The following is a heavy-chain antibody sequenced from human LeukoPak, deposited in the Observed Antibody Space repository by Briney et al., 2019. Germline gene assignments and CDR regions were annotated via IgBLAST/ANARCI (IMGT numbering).Heavy chain of an antibody. V-gene: IGHV4-59*08. CDR2: IHYSGNT. CDR1: GGSVSSYY. J-gene: IGHJ6*02. CDR3: ARLPAAGVNDFYGMDV. D-gene: IGHD6-25*01. Sequence: SETLSLTCTVSGGSVSSYYWSWIRQPTGKGLEWIGYIHYSGNTNYNPSLKSRVTISVDTSKNQFSLKLSSVTAADTAVYYCARLPAAGVNDFYGMDVWGQGTTVTVSS.